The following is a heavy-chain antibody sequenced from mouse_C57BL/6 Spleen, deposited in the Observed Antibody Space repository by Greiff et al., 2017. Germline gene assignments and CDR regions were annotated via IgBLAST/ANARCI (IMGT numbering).Heavy chain of an antibody. CDR1: GYTFTSYW. CDR3: TRSPYYGSRDLLDY. D-gene: IGHD1-1*01. Sequence: VQLQQSGTVLARPGASVKMSCKTSGYTFTSYWMHWVKQRPGQGLEWIGAIYPGNSDTSYNQKFKGKAKLTAVTSASTAYMERSSLTNEDSAVYYCTRSPYYGSRDLLDYWGQGTTLTVSS. CDR2: IYPGNSDT. J-gene: IGHJ2*01. V-gene: IGHV1-5*01.